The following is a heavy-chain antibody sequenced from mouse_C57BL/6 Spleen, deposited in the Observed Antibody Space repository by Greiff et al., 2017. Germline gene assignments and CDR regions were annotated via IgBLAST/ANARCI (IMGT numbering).Heavy chain of an antibody. Sequence: VQLQQSGAELARPGASVKLSCKASGYTFTSYGISWVKQRTGQGLEWIGEIYPRSGNTYYNEKFKGKATLTADKSSSTAYMELRSLKSEDSAVYFCARSRDYSNYEDWFAYWGQGTLVTVSA. D-gene: IGHD2-5*01. CDR2: IYPRSGNT. CDR1: GYTFTSYG. J-gene: IGHJ3*01. CDR3: ARSRDYSNYEDWFAY. V-gene: IGHV1-81*01.